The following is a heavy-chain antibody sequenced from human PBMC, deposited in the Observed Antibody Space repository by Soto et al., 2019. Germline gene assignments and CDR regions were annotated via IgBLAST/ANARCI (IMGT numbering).Heavy chain of an antibody. J-gene: IGHJ3*02. Sequence: EVQLLESGGGLVQPGGSLRLSCAASGFTFSSYAMSWVRHAPGKGLEWVSAISGSGGSTYYADSVKGRFTISRDNSTNTLYLQMNSLRAEATAVYYCAKDIVPAATNIDLDIWGQGTMGTVAS. CDR2: ISGSGGST. CDR1: GFTFSSYA. CDR3: AKDIVPAATNIDLDI. V-gene: IGHV3-23*01. D-gene: IGHD2-2*01.